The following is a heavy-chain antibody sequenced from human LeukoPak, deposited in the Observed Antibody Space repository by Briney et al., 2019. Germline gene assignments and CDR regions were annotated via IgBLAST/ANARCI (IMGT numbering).Heavy chain of an antibody. D-gene: IGHD6-19*01. Sequence: GGSLRLSCAASGFTFSSYDMHWVRQAPGKGLEWVAVIWYDGSNKYYADSVKGRFTISRDNSKNTLYLQMNSLRAEDTAVYYCARDLYSSGWSADYWGQGTLVTVSS. CDR3: ARDLYSSGWSADY. CDR1: GFTFSSYD. CDR2: IWYDGSNK. J-gene: IGHJ4*02. V-gene: IGHV3-33*01.